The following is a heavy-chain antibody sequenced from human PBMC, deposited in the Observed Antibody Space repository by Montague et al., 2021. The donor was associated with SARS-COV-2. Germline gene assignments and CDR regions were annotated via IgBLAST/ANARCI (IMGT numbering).Heavy chain of an antibody. V-gene: IGHV4-39*01. CDR2: ISYTGST. Sequence: SETLSLTCTVSGGSISRSTSSWAWIRQPPGKGLEWIGSISYTGSTYYNPSLKSRVTISVYTSRNQFSLRLSSVTAADTSAYYCARLPLVSSWSRAAGYYYYGMDVWGQGTTVTVSS. CDR3: ARLPLVSSWSRAAGYYYYGMDV. D-gene: IGHD6-13*01. J-gene: IGHJ6*02. CDR1: GGSISRSTSS.